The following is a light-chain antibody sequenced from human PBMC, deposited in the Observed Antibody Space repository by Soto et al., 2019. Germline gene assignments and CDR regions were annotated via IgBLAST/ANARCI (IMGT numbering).Light chain of an antibody. CDR3: QHYNSYSEA. CDR1: QYIGIY. CDR2: KAS. V-gene: IGKV1-5*03. J-gene: IGKJ1*01. Sequence: DIQMTQSPSSLSASVGDRVTITCRASQYIGIYLNWYQKKPGKAPKLLIYKASTLKSGVPSRFSGSGSGTEITPTISSPQPDDFATYYCQHYNSYSEAFGQGTKV.